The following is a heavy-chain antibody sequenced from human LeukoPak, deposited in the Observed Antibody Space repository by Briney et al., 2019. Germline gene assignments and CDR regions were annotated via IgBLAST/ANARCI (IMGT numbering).Heavy chain of an antibody. CDR3: ASSHSSSSSPNYYYYGMDV. CDR2: ISAYNGNT. V-gene: IGHV1-18*01. D-gene: IGHD6-13*01. CDR1: GYTFTSYG. J-gene: IGHJ6*02. Sequence: ASVKVSCKASGYTFTSYGISWVRQAPGQGLEWVGWISAYNGNTNYAQKLQGRVTMTTDTSTSTAYMELRSLRSDDTAVYYCASSHSSSSSPNYYYYGMDVWGQGTTVTVSS.